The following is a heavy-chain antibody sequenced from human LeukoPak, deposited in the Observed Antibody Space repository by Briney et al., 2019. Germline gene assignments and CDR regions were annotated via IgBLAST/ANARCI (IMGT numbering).Heavy chain of an antibody. V-gene: IGHV4-39*07. J-gene: IGHJ5*02. CDR3: ARIPSPGWFDP. Sequence: PSETLSLTCTVSSGSISTSNYYWGWVRQPPGKGLEWIANVYYSGSTYYNPSLKSRVTISINTSKNQFSLKVTSVTAADTAVYYCARIPSPGWFDPWGQGTLVTVSS. CDR1: SGSISTSNYY. CDR2: VYYSGST.